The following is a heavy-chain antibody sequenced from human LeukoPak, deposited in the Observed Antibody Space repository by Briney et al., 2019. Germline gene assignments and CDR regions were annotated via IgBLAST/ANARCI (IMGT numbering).Heavy chain of an antibody. V-gene: IGHV3-23*01. D-gene: IGHD4-17*01. CDR2: ISGSGGST. J-gene: IGHJ4*02. CDR1: GGSISSGSYY. Sequence: ETLSLTCTVSGGSISSGSYYWSWVRQAPGKGLEWVSTISGSGGSTYYADSLKGRFAISRDNSKNTLYVQMNSLRAEDTAVYYCAKEIWPTVTIPGRTYFDYWGQGTLVTVSS. CDR3: AKEIWPTVTIPGRTYFDY.